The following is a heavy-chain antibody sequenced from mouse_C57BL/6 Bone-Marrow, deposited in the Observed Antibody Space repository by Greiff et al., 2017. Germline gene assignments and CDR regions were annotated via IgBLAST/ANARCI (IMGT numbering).Heavy chain of an antibody. J-gene: IGHJ2*01. V-gene: IGHV1-69*01. CDR1: GYTFTSYW. CDR2: IDPSDSYT. D-gene: IGHD1-2*01. Sequence: QVQLQQPGAELVMPGASVKLSCKASGYTFTSYWMHWVKQRPGQGLEWIGEIDPSDSYTNYNQKFKGKSTLTVDKSSSTAYRQLSSLTSEDSAVYYCARIGYWIKDYWGQGTTLTVSS. CDR3: ARIGYWIKDY.